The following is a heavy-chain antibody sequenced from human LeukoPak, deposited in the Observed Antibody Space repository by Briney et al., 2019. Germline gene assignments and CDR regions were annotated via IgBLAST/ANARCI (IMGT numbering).Heavy chain of an antibody. V-gene: IGHV3-30-3*01. Sequence: PGGSLRLSCAASGFTFSSYAMHWVRQAPGKGLEWVAVISYDGSNKYYADSVKGRFTISRDNSKNTLYLQMNSLRAEDTAVYYCARDIEGPLCYWGQGTPVTVSS. CDR3: ARDIEGPLCY. D-gene: IGHD1-26*01. CDR2: ISYDGSNK. J-gene: IGHJ4*02. CDR1: GFTFSSYA.